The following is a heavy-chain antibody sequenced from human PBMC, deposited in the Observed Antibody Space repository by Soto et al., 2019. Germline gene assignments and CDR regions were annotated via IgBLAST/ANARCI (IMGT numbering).Heavy chain of an antibody. CDR2: ISAYNGNT. V-gene: IGHV1-18*01. Sequence: ASVKVSCKASGYTFTSYAMHWVRQAPGQRLEWMGWISAYNGNTNYAQKLQGRVTMTTDTSTSTAYMELRSLRSDDTAVYYCAMVDVYVTPSPQDVWGQGTTVTVSS. CDR1: GYTFTSYA. J-gene: IGHJ6*02. D-gene: IGHD3-16*01. CDR3: AMVDVYVTPSPQDV.